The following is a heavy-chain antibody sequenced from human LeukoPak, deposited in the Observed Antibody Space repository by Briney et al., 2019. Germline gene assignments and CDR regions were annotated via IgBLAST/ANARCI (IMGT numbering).Heavy chain of an antibody. V-gene: IGHV4-61*02. CDR2: IYTSGST. CDR1: GGSISSGSYY. J-gene: IGHJ3*02. CDR3: ARDERSTGSFDI. Sequence: ETSETLSLTCTVSGGSISSGSYYWSWIRQPVGKGLEWIGRIYTSGSTNYNPSLKSRVTISVDTSKNQFSLKLSSVTAADTAVYYCARDERSTGSFDIWGQGTMVTVSS.